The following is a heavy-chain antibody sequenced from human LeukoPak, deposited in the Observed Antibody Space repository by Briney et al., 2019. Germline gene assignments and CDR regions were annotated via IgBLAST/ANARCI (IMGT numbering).Heavy chain of an antibody. CDR2: INPNSGGT. CDR1: GYTFTVYY. V-gene: IGHV1-2*02. Sequence: GASVKVSCKASGYTFTVYYMHWVRQAPGQGLERMGWINPNSGGTNYAQKFQGRVTMTRDTSISSAYMELSRLRSDDTALYYCARVLGGFSYFEYWGQGTLVTVSS. D-gene: IGHD5-12*01. J-gene: IGHJ4*02. CDR3: ARVLGGFSYFEY.